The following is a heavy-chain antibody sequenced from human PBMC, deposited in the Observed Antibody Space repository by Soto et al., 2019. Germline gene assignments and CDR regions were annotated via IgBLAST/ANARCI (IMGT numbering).Heavy chain of an antibody. D-gene: IGHD6-19*01. J-gene: IGHJ4*02. CDR1: GFTFSSNW. Sequence: GGSLRLSCAASGFTFSSNWMHWVRQAPGKGLVWVSRINTVGSGTTYADSVKGRFTISRDNAKNTLYLQMNSLRAEDTAVYYCARGRIAVAGTGYYFDYWGQGTLVTVSS. CDR2: INTVGSGT. V-gene: IGHV3-74*01. CDR3: ARGRIAVAGTGYYFDY.